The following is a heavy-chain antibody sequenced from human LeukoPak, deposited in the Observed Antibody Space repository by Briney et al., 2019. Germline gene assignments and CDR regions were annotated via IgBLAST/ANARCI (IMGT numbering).Heavy chain of an antibody. D-gene: IGHD1-14*01. J-gene: IGHJ3*02. CDR2: ITSSSSYK. Sequence: PGGSLRLSCAAPGFTFSNYNMNWVRQAPGKGLEWISSITSSSSYKFYADSVKGRFTISRDNAKNSLYLQMDSLRVDDTAVYYCAREGTTIDAFEIWGQGTLVTVS. CDR3: AREGTTIDAFEI. V-gene: IGHV3-21*01. CDR1: GFTFSNYN.